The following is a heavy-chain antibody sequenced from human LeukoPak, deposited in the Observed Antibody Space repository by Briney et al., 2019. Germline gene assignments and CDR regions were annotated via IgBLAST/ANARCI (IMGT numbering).Heavy chain of an antibody. Sequence: PGGSLRLSCAASGFTFSSYRMNWVRQAPGKGLEWVSSISSSSSYIYYADSVKGRFTISRDNSKNSLYLQRNSLRAEDTAVYYCAREVGRRFDYWGQGTLVTVSS. CDR3: AREVGRRFDY. CDR1: GFTFSSYR. J-gene: IGHJ4*02. V-gene: IGHV3-21*01. D-gene: IGHD1-26*01. CDR2: ISSSSSYI.